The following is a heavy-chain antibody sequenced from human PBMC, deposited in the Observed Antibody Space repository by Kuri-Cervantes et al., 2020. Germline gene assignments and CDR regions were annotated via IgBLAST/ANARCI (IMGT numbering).Heavy chain of an antibody. CDR1: GYTFTSYA. D-gene: IGHD3-9*01. CDR3: ARGPYNYEILIGEKTPLFDY. CDR2: INTNTGNP. J-gene: IGHJ4*02. Sequence: ASVKVSCKASGYTFTSYAMNWVRQAPGQGLEWMGWINTNTGNPTYAQGFTGRFVFPLDTSVSTAYLQLSSLKSEDTAVYYCARGPYNYEILIGEKTPLFDYWGQGTLVTVSS. V-gene: IGHV7-4-1*02.